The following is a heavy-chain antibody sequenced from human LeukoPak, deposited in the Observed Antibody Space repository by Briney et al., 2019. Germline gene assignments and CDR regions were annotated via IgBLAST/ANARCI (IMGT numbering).Heavy chain of an antibody. CDR2: MFYSGTT. J-gene: IGHJ5*02. Sequence: KPSETLSLTCTVSGGSFTNYYWSWIRQPPGKGLEWIAYMFYSGTTNYNPSLKSRVTISLDTPKRQFSLKLSPVTAADTAVYHCARHSTGLISRFDPWGQGTLVTVSS. CDR1: GGSFTNYY. CDR3: ARHSTGLISRFDP. D-gene: IGHD4-17*01. V-gene: IGHV4-59*08.